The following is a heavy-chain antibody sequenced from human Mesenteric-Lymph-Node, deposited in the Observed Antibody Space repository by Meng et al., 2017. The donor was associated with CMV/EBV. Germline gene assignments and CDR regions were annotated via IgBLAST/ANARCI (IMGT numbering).Heavy chain of an antibody. CDR3: ARDPQPLAAAGTGPYYFDF. J-gene: IGHJ4*02. V-gene: IGHV4-61*01. CDR1: GASVSSSSYY. D-gene: IGHD6-13*01. Sequence: GSLRLSCTVSGASVSSSSYYWSWIRQPPGKGLEWIGYFYYNGRSSYSPSLKSRVTMSLDTSKNQFSLKLSSVTVADTAVYYCARDPQPLAAAGTGPYYFDFWGQGTLVTVSS. CDR2: FYYNGRS.